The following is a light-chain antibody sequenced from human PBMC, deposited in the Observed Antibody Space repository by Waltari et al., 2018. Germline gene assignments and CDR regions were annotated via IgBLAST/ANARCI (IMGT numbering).Light chain of an antibody. CDR2: DVS. CDR1: SSDVGGYNF. CDR3: SSYVANNNPV. V-gene: IGLV2-8*01. J-gene: IGLJ2*01. Sequence: QSALTQPPSASGSPGQSVTISCTGTSSDVGGYNFVSWYQHHPGKAPRLINYDVSERPVGVPDRFSGPKSGNTASLTVSGLQAEDEADYYCSSYVANNNPVFGGGTKLTVL.